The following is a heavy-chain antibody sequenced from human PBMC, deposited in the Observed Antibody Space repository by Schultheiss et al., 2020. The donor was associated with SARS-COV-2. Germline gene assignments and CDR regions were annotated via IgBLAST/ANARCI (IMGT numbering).Heavy chain of an antibody. CDR1: GFTFSSYA. J-gene: IGHJ5*02. CDR3: ARGRYCSGGSCWFDP. V-gene: IGHV3-48*02. D-gene: IGHD2-15*01. CDR2: ISSSSSTI. Sequence: GESLKISCAASGFTFSSYAMHWVRQAPGKGLEWVSYISSSSSTIYYADSVKGRFTISRDNAKNSLYLQMNSLRDEDTAVYYCARGRYCSGGSCWFDPWGQGTLVTVSS.